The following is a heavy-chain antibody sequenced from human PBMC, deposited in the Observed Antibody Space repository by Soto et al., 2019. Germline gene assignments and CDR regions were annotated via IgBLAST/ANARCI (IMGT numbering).Heavy chain of an antibody. CDR1: GYTFTSYD. Sequence: ASVKVSCKASGYTFTSYDINWVRQATGQGLEWMGWMNPNSGNTGYVQKFQGRVTMTRNTSLSTAYMELSSLRSEDTAVYYCARGSGRNGYDYYYYMDVWGKGTTVTVSS. J-gene: IGHJ6*03. V-gene: IGHV1-8*01. CDR3: ARGSGRNGYDYYYYMDV. CDR2: MNPNSGNT. D-gene: IGHD2-8*01.